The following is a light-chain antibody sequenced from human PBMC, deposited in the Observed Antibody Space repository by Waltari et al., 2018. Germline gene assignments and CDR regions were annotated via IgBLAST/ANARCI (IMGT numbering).Light chain of an antibody. V-gene: IGLV1-44*01. Sequence: QSVLTQPPSASGTPGQRVTISCSGRSSNIGSTYVNWYQQFPGTAPKVLIYSNDQRPSGVPDRFSGSKSGTSASLAISGLQSEDEADYYCGTWDDSLKGWVFGGGTKLTVL. CDR1: SSNIGSTY. CDR2: SND. J-gene: IGLJ3*02. CDR3: GTWDDSLKGWV.